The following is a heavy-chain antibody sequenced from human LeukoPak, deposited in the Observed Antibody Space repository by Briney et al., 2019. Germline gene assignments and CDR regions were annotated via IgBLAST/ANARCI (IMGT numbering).Heavy chain of an antibody. CDR3: ARLNGDY. V-gene: IGHV4-59*08. Sequence: PSQTLSPTCTVSGGSISSYYWSWIRQPPGKGLEWIGYIYYSGSTNYNPSLNSRVTISLDTSKNQFSLKLTSVTAADTAVYYCARLNGDYWGQGTLVTVSS. J-gene: IGHJ4*02. CDR2: IYYSGST. CDR1: GGSISSYY.